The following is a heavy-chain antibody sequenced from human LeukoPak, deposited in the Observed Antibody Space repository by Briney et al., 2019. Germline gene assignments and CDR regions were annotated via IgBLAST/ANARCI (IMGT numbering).Heavy chain of an antibody. D-gene: IGHD5-12*01. CDR2: INSDGITT. CDR1: GFTFSSYW. V-gene: IGHV3-74*01. J-gene: IGHJ4*02. Sequence: GGSLRLSCAASGFTFSSYWMHWVRQAPGKGLVWVSRINSDGITTSYADSVKGRFTISRDNAKNSLYLQMNSLRAEDTALYYCAREVSVANSYYFDYWGQGALVTVSS. CDR3: AREVSVANSYYFDY.